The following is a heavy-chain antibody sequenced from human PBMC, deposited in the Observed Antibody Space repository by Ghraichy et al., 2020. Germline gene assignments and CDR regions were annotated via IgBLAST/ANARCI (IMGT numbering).Heavy chain of an antibody. CDR2: INHSGST. Sequence: SQTLSLTCAVSGGSFSGYYWSWIRQPPGKGLEWIGEINHSGSTNYTPSLKSRVTFSVDTSKNQFSLKLSSVTAADTALDYCASGRCFKVFDYWGQGTLVTGSS. CDR3: ASGRCFKVFDY. V-gene: IGHV4-34*01. D-gene: IGHD2-21*01. J-gene: IGHJ4*02. CDR1: GGSFSGYY.